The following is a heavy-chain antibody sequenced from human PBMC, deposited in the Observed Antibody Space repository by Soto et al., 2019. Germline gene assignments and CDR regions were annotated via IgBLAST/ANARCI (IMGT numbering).Heavy chain of an antibody. CDR2: MNPNSGNT. CDR3: ARGPYYYDRDLRRQYYYGMDV. J-gene: IGHJ6*02. D-gene: IGHD3-22*01. V-gene: IGHV1-8*01. CDR1: GYTFTSYD. Sequence: WASVKVSCKASGYTFTSYDINWVRQATGQGLEWMGWMNPNSGNTGYAQKFQGRVTMTRNTSISTAYMELSSLRSEDTAVYYCARGPYYYDRDLRRQYYYGMDVWGQGTTVTVSS.